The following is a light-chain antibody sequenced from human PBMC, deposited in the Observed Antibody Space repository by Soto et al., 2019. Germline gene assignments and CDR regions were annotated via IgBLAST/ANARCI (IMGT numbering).Light chain of an antibody. CDR2: WAS. Sequence: DIVMTQSPDSLAVSLGERATINCKSSQSVLYSSNNKNYLAWYQQKPGQPPKLLIYWASTRESGVPDRVSGSGSGTGFTLTISSLPAEDVAVYYCQEYFSTPFAFGGGTKVEIK. V-gene: IGKV4-1*01. CDR3: QEYFSTPFA. CDR1: QSVLYSSNNKNY. J-gene: IGKJ4*01.